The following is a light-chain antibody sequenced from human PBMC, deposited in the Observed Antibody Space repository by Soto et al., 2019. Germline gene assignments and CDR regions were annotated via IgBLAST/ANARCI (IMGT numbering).Light chain of an antibody. V-gene: IGLV2-23*01. CDR1: IRDVGSYNL. CDR2: EGS. CDR3: CSYAGSSTVV. J-gene: IGLJ2*01. Sequence: QSVLTQPASVSGSPGQSITISCTGTIRDVGSYNLVSWYQQHPGKAPKLMIYEGSKRPSGVSTRFSGSKSGNTASLTISGLQAEDEADYYCCSYAGSSTVVFGGGTKLTVL.